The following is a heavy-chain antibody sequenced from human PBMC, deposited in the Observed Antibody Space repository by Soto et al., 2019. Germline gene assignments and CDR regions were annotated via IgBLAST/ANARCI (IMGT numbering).Heavy chain of an antibody. D-gene: IGHD3-3*01. CDR1: GFTFSSYW. V-gene: IGHV3-74*01. CDR2: INSDGSST. J-gene: IGHJ6*02. CDR3: ASLYYDFWSGYYTGEVDYYGMDV. Sequence: EVQLVESGGGLVQPGGSLRLSCAASGFTFSSYWMHWVRQAPGTGLVWVSRINSDGSSTSYADSVKGRFTISRDNAKNRRYLQMNSLRAEYTAVYYCASLYYDFWSGYYTGEVDYYGMDVWGQGTTVTVSS.